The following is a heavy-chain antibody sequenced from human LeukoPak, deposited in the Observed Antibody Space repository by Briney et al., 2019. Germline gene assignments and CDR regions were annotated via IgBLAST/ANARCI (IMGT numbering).Heavy chain of an antibody. CDR2: IRSKANSYAT. Sequence: PGGSLRLSCAASGFTFSGSAMHWVRQASGEGLEWVGRIRSKANSYATAYAASVKGRFTISRDDSKNTAYLQMNSLKTEDTAVYYCTLWFGELLSIPNPDAFDIWGQGTMVTVSS. CDR3: TLWFGELLSIPNPDAFDI. CDR1: GFTFSGSA. D-gene: IGHD3-10*01. J-gene: IGHJ3*02. V-gene: IGHV3-73*01.